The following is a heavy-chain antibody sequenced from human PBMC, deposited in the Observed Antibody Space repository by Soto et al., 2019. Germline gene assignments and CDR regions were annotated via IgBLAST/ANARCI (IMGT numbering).Heavy chain of an antibody. V-gene: IGHV4-4*02. CDR2: IYHSGST. D-gene: IGHD3-22*01. CDR1: GGSISSSNW. Sequence: PSETLSLTCAVSGGSISSSNWWSWVRQPPGKGLEWIGEIYHSGSTNYNPSLKSRVTISVDKSKNQFSLKLSSVTAADTAVYYCVRAHYYDSSAGVAYYYYGMDVLGQGTTVTVSS. CDR3: VRAHYYDSSAGVAYYYYGMDV. J-gene: IGHJ6*02.